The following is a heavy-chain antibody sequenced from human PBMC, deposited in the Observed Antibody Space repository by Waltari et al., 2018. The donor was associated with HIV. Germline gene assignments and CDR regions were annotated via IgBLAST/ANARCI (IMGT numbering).Heavy chain of an antibody. Sequence: AESGGRLIQPGGSLGLSCTASNFSVSGKHVTWIRQAPGGDLEWVAVIYPDDTTHYADSVSGRFTISRAKSRTTVLLLMNGLFVDDTATYFCATGVRYYGPWGQGTRVTVSS. J-gene: IGHJ5*02. CDR3: ATGVRYYGP. V-gene: IGHV3-53*01. CDR1: NFSVSGKH. D-gene: IGHD3-10*01. CDR2: IYPDDTT.